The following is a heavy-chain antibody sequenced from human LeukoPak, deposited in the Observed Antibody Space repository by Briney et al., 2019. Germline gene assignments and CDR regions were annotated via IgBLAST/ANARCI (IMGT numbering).Heavy chain of an antibody. Sequence: QPGRSLRLSCAASGITFINHAMDWVRQAPGKGLEWVAVISYDGGNTYYADSVKGRFTISRDNSKSTLYLQMNSLRVEDTAVYYCARNPGVGSSWYHLHYWGQGTLVTVSS. D-gene: IGHD6-13*01. CDR2: ISYDGGNT. J-gene: IGHJ4*02. CDR3: ARNPGVGSSWYHLHY. CDR1: GITFINHA. V-gene: IGHV3-30-3*01.